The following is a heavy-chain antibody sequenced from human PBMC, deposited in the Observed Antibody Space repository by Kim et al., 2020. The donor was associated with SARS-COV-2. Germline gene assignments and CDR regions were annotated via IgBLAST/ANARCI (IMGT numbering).Heavy chain of an antibody. D-gene: IGHD6-13*01. J-gene: IGHJ3*01. CDR2: ISDDANNK. Sequence: GGSLRLSCAASGFNFSDFAFHWVRQAPGKGLEWVAVISDDANNKYDAESVKGRFTISRDNSKNTLYLQMNSLRAEDTAVYYCARGGYSSSWSIGEAFDFWGQGTMGTVSS. V-gene: IGHV3-30*04. CDR3: ARGGYSSSWSIGEAFDF. CDR1: GFNFSDFA.